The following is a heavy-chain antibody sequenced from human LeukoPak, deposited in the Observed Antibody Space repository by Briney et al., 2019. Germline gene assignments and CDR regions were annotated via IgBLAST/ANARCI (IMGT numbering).Heavy chain of an antibody. CDR3: ARETAYYYDSSGYWTYYFDY. D-gene: IGHD3-22*01. Sequence: SETLSLTCTVSGGSISSYYWSWIRQPAGKGLEWIGRIYTSGSTNYNPSLKSRVTMSVDTSKNQFSLKLSSVTAADTAVYYCARETAYYYDSSGYWTYYFDYWGQGTQVTVSS. V-gene: IGHV4-4*07. J-gene: IGHJ4*02. CDR2: IYTSGST. CDR1: GGSISSYY.